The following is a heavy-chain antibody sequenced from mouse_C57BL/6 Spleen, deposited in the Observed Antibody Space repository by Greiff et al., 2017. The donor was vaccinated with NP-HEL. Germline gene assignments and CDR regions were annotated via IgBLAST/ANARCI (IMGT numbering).Heavy chain of an antibody. J-gene: IGHJ4*01. CDR3: ARYPITTVERYAMDY. D-gene: IGHD1-1*01. V-gene: IGHV1-80*01. CDR1: GYAFSSYW. Sequence: QVQLKQSGAELVKPGASVKISCKASGYAFSSYWMNWVKQRPGKGLEWIGQIYPGDGDTNYNGKFKGKATLTADKSSSTAYMQLSSLTSEDSAVYFCARYPITTVERYAMDYWGQGTSVTVSS. CDR2: IYPGDGDT.